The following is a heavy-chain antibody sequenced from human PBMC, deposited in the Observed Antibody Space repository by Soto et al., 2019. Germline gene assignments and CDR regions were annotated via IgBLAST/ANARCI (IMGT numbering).Heavy chain of an antibody. D-gene: IGHD6-19*01. V-gene: IGHV3-23*01. CDR3: AKTPLSRWSSGWYGKYFFDY. Sequence: GGSLRLSCAASRFTFSNFAMTWVRQAPVKGLEWVSGITAGGSSTYYADSVKGRFTVSRDNSKNTLYLQMNSLRVEDTAIYYCAKTPLSRWSSGWYGKYFFDYWGRGTLVTVSS. CDR2: ITAGGSST. J-gene: IGHJ4*02. CDR1: RFTFSNFA.